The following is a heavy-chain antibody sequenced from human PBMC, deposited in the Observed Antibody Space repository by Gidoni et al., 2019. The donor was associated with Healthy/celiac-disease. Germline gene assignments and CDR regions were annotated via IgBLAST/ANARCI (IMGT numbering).Heavy chain of an antibody. V-gene: IGHV3-30*04. Sequence: QVQLVESGGGVVQPVRSRRLSCAASGFTFSSYAMHWVRQAPGKGLEWVAVISYDGSNKYYADSVKGRFTSSRDNSKNTLYLQMNSLRAEDTAVYYCARDRGSSSFGYWGQGTLVTVSS. CDR2: ISYDGSNK. J-gene: IGHJ4*02. CDR1: GFTFSSYA. D-gene: IGHD6-6*01. CDR3: ARDRGSSSFGY.